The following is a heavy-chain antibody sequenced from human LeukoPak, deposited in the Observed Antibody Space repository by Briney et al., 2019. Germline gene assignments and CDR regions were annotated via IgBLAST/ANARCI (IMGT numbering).Heavy chain of an antibody. J-gene: IGHJ4*02. CDR1: GFPLSSYA. CDR2: ITGSGAFT. Sequence: GGSLRLSCAASGFPLSSYAMSWVRQAPGRGLEWVSAITGSGAFTDYADSVKGRFTISRDNSKNTLYLQMNSLRAEDTAVYYCAKRSAESSGYFDYWGQGTLVTVSS. D-gene: IGHD6-19*01. V-gene: IGHV3-23*01. CDR3: AKRSAESSGYFDY.